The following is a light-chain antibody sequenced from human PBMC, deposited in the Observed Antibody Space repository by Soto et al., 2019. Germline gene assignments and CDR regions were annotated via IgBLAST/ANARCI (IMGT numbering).Light chain of an antibody. Sequence: EIVLTQSPATLSLSPGERATLSCWASQSVSNSLAWYQQRHGKSPRLLIYDVSTRATGIPARLGGSGYGTDLPVTNGCIENEDLEVYLCQLGSDRTLAFGGGTKVDIK. J-gene: IGKJ4*01. CDR2: DVS. V-gene: IGKV3-11*01. CDR3: QLGSDRTLA. CDR1: QSVSNS.